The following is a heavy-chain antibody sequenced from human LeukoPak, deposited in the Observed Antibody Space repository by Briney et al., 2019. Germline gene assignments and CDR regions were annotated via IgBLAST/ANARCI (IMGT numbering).Heavy chain of an antibody. V-gene: IGHV1-69*13. CDR1: GGTFSSYA. D-gene: IGHD5-24*01. CDR2: IIPIFGTT. Sequence: SVKVSCKASGGTFSSYAISWARQAPGQGLEWLGGIIPIFGTTNYAQNCQGRVTFTADESTSRAYMELSSLRSEDTGVSYCARDRGQERWLSLGGLDAFDIWGQGTMVTVSS. J-gene: IGHJ3*02. CDR3: ARDRGQERWLSLGGLDAFDI.